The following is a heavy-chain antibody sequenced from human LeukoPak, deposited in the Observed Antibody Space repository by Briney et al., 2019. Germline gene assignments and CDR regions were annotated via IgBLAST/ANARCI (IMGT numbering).Heavy chain of an antibody. CDR2: INPSSGST. CDR3: ARFDILTGYSLGAFDI. J-gene: IGHJ3*02. Sequence: ASVKVSCKASGYTFSSYYMHWVRQAPGQGLEWVGIINPSSGSTTYAQRFQGRVTMTSDTSISTAYMELSRLRSDDTAVYYCARFDILTGYSLGAFDIWGQGTMVTVSS. D-gene: IGHD3-9*01. V-gene: IGHV1-46*01. CDR1: GYTFSSYY.